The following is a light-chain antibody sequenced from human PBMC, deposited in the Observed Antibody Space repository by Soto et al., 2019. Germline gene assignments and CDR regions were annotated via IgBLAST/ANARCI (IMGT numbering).Light chain of an antibody. CDR3: QQYNNWPPFT. V-gene: IGKV3-15*01. Sequence: EIVMTQSPATLSVSPGERVTLSCRASQSVSSSLAWYQQKPGQAPTLLIYGASTKATGIPARFSGSGSGTEFNLTISSLQSEDFAVYYCQQYNNWPPFTFGPGTKVDIK. CDR2: GAS. J-gene: IGKJ3*01. CDR1: QSVSSS.